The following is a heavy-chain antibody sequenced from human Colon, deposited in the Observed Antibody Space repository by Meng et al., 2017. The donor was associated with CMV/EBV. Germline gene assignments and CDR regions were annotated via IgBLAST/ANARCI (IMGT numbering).Heavy chain of an antibody. CDR2: IKSKTDGGTT. CDR3: TTDSSSFNFDY. Sequence: WVRQAPGKGLEWVGRIKSKTDGGTTDYAAPVKGRFTISRDDSKNTLYLQMNSLKTEDTAVYYCTTDSSSFNFDYWGQGTLVTVSS. J-gene: IGHJ4*02. V-gene: IGHV3-15*01. D-gene: IGHD6-6*01.